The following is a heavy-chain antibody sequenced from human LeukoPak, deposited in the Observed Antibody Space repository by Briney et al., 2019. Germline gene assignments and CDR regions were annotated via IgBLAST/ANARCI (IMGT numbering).Heavy chain of an antibody. CDR2: ISGSGGST. CDR3: AREPLWFGELLYAHAFDI. CDR1: GFTFSSYA. J-gene: IGHJ3*02. D-gene: IGHD3-10*01. Sequence: PGGSLRLSCAASGFTFSSYAMSWVRQAPGKGLEWVSAISGSGGSTYYADSVKGRFTISRDNSKSTLYLQMNSLRPEDTAVYYCAREPLWFGELLYAHAFDIWGQGTMVTVSS. V-gene: IGHV3-23*01.